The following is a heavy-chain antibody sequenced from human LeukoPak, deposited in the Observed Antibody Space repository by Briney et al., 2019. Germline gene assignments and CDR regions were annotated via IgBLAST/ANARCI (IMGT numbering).Heavy chain of an antibody. CDR3: ARGGSEDIVVVPAAISPHYYYYYMDV. V-gene: IGHV1-2*02. J-gene: IGHJ6*03. Sequence: ASVKVSCKASGYTFTGYYMHWVRQAPGQGLEWMGWINPNSGGTNYAQKFQGRVTMTRDTSISTAYMELSRLRSDGTAVYYCARGGSEDIVVVPAAISPHYYYYYMDVWGKGTTVTVSS. D-gene: IGHD2-2*01. CDR2: INPNSGGT. CDR1: GYTFTGYY.